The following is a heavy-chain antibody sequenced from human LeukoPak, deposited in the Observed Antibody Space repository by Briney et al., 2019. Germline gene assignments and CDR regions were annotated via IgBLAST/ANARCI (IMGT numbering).Heavy chain of an antibody. CDR2: INHSGST. D-gene: IGHD6-13*01. Sequence: SETLSLTCAVYGGSFSGYYWSWIRQPPGKGLEWIGEINHSGSTNYNPSLKSRVTISVDTSKNQFSLKLSSVTAADTAVYYCARHGKIAAAGTGTFDPWGQGTLVTVSS. J-gene: IGHJ5*02. V-gene: IGHV4-34*01. CDR1: GGSFSGYY. CDR3: ARHGKIAAAGTGTFDP.